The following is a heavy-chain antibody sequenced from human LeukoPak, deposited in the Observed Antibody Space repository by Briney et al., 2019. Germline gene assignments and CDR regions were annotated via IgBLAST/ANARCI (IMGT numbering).Heavy chain of an antibody. D-gene: IGHD3-22*01. CDR1: GFTFSNYG. V-gene: IGHV3-23*01. CDR2: ISGTGGTT. CDR3: AKNYYDSSGLFDY. J-gene: IGHJ4*02. Sequence: GGSLRLSCAASGFTFSNYGMNWVRQAPGKGLEWVSRISGTGGTTFYADSVKGRFTISRDNSKNTLYLQMNSLRAEDTAVYYCAKNYYDSSGLFDYWGQGTLVIVSS.